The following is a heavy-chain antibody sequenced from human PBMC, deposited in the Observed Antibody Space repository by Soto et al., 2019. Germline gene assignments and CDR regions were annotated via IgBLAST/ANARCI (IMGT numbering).Heavy chain of an antibody. CDR1: GYTFTKHY. J-gene: IGHJ4*02. D-gene: IGHD3-16*02. CDR3: ARSYYDYVWGSYRSAHFDY. V-gene: IGHV1-46*01. CDR2: INPSGGST. Sequence: AAVKVSCKASGYTFTKHYMHWGRQAPGQGLDWMGIINPSGGSTSYAQKFQGRVTMTRDTSTSTVYMELSSLRSEGTAVYYCARSYYDYVWGSYRSAHFDYWGQGTLVPVSS.